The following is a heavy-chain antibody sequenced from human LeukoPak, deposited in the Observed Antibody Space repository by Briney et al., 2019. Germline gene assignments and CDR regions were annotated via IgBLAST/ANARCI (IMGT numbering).Heavy chain of an antibody. Sequence: GASVKVSCKASGYTFTTYDINWVRQATGQGREEMRWMNPNSANTGYAQKFQGRVTITRDTSISTAYMELSSLRSEDTAVYYCARGLDCSGGSCYSFDYWGQGTLVTVSS. CDR2: MNPNSANT. CDR3: ARGLDCSGGSCYSFDY. J-gene: IGHJ4*02. V-gene: IGHV1-8*03. D-gene: IGHD2-15*01. CDR1: GYTFTTYD.